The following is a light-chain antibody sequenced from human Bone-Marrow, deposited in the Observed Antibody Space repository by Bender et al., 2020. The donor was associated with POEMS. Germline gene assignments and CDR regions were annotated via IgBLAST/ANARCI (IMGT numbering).Light chain of an antibody. CDR1: SSDVGDYKY. J-gene: IGLJ1*01. V-gene: IGLV2-23*01. CDR2: EGT. CDR3: CSYAGSRTYV. Sequence: QSALTQPRSVSGSPGQSITISCTGSSSDVGDYKYVSWYQQHPGDAPQLIIYEGTKRPSGVSNRFSGSKSGNTASLTISGLQAEDEADYYCCSYAGSRTYVFGTGTKVTVL.